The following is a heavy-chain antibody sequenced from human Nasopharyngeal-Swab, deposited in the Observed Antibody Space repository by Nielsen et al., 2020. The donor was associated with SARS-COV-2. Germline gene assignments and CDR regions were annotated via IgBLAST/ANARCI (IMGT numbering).Heavy chain of an antibody. Sequence: ASVKVSCKASGYTFTSSGIRWVRQAAGQGLEWMGWISAYNGNTNYAQKLQGRVTMTTDTSTSTAYMELRSLRSDDTAVYYCARRGYYGSGSYYKNNWFDPWGQGTLVTVSS. J-gene: IGHJ5*02. V-gene: IGHV1-18*01. D-gene: IGHD3-10*01. CDR1: GYTFTSSG. CDR3: ARRGYYGSGSYYKNNWFDP. CDR2: ISAYNGNT.